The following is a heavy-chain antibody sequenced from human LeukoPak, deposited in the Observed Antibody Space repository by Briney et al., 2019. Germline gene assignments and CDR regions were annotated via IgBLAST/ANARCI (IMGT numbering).Heavy chain of an antibody. Sequence: PSETLSLTCTVSGGSISSYYRSWIRQPPGKGLEWIGYIYYSGSTNYDPSLKSRVTISVDTSKNQFSLKLSSVTAADTAVYYCARDNLGYCSGGSCYSDWFDPWGQGTLVTVSS. CDR3: ARDNLGYCSGGSCYSDWFDP. CDR2: IYYSGST. CDR1: GGSISSYY. D-gene: IGHD2-15*01. J-gene: IGHJ5*02. V-gene: IGHV4-59*01.